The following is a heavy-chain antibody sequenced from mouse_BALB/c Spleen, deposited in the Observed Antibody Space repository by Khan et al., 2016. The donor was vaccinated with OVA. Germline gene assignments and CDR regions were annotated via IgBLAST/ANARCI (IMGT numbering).Heavy chain of an antibody. V-gene: IGHV3-2*02. CDR3: ARDGSRYNYAIDY. J-gene: IGHJ4*01. CDR1: GYSITSDYA. Sequence: EVELVESGPGLVKPSQSLSLTCTVTGYSITSDYAWNWIRQFPGNKLEWMGYISSSGSTNYNPALKSRISITRDTSKNQFFLLLNSVTTEDTATYYCARDGSRYNYAIDYWGQGTSVTVSS. CDR2: ISSSGST. D-gene: IGHD2-3*01.